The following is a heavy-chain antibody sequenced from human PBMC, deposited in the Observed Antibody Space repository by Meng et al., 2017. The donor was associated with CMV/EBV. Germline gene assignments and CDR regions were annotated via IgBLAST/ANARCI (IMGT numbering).Heavy chain of an antibody. CDR3: ARDGGGYCSSTSCQDPYNYYGMDV. D-gene: IGHD2-2*01. CDR2: MNPNSGNT. Sequence: ASVKVSCKASGYTFTGYYMHWVRQATGQGLEWMGWMNPNSGNTGYAQKFQGRVTITRNTSISTAYMELSSLRSEDTAVYYCARDGGGYCSSTSCQDPYNYYGMDVWGQGTTVTVSS. J-gene: IGHJ6*02. CDR1: GYTFTGYY. V-gene: IGHV1-8*03.